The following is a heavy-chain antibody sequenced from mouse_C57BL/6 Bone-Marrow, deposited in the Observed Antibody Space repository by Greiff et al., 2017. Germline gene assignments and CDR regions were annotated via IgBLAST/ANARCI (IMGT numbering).Heavy chain of an antibody. CDR2: SRNKANDYTT. V-gene: IGHV7-1*01. CDR3: ARDAIATEFYAMDY. CDR1: GFTFSDFY. J-gene: IGHJ4*01. D-gene: IGHD1-1*01. Sequence: EVKLMESGGGLVQSGRSLRLSCATSGFTFSDFYMEWVRQAPGKGLEWIAASRNKANDYTTEYSASVKGRFIVSRDTSQTILYRQMNALIAEDTAIYYCARDAIATEFYAMDYWGQGTSVTVSS.